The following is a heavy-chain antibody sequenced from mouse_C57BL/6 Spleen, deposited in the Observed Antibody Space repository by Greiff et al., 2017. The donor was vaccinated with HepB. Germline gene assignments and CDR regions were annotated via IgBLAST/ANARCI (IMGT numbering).Heavy chain of an antibody. V-gene: IGHV5-12*01. CDR1: GFTFSDYY. Sequence: EVKLVESGGGLVQPGGSLKLSCAASGFTFSDYYMYWVRQTPEKRLEWVAYISNGGGSTYYPDTVKGRFTISRDNAKNTLYLQMSRLKSEDTAMYYCARLKSSRGAMDYWGQGTSVTVSS. CDR2: ISNGGGST. D-gene: IGHD1-1*01. J-gene: IGHJ4*01. CDR3: ARLKSSRGAMDY.